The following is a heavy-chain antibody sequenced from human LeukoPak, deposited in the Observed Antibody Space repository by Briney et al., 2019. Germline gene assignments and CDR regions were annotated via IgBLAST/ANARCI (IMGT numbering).Heavy chain of an antibody. Sequence: SGTLSLTCAVSGGSISSSNWWTWVRQPPGKGLEWIGEIYHNGSTNYSPSLKSRVTISVDKSKNQFSLKLSSVAAADAAVYYCARDRRTSNYYMDVWGKGTTVTVSS. D-gene: IGHD2-2*01. CDR1: GGSISSSNW. CDR3: ARDRRTSNYYMDV. CDR2: IYHNGST. V-gene: IGHV4-4*02. J-gene: IGHJ6*03.